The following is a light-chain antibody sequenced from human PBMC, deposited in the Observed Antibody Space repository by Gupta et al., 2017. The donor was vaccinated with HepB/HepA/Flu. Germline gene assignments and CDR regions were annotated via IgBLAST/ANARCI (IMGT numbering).Light chain of an antibody. V-gene: IGKV3-15*01. CDR2: GAS. CDR1: ESISSN. Sequence: DIVMTQSPATLSVSPGERATLSCRASESISSNLAWYQQKPGQAPRLLIYGASTRATGIPARFSGSGSETEFTLTISSLQSEDFAVYYCQQYNNWPWTFGQGTKVEIK. J-gene: IGKJ1*01. CDR3: QQYNNWPWT.